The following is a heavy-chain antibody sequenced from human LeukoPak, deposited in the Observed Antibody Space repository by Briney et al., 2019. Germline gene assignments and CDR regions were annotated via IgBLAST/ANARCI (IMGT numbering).Heavy chain of an antibody. Sequence: GASVKVSCKASGCTFTGYYMHWVRQAPGQGLEWMGWINPNTGGTNYAQKFQGRVTMTRDTSISTAYMELSRLRSDDTAVYYCARDFGELFGMDVWGKGTTVTVSS. CDR1: GCTFTGYY. CDR2: INPNTGGT. J-gene: IGHJ6*04. V-gene: IGHV1-2*02. CDR3: ARDFGELFGMDV. D-gene: IGHD3-10*01.